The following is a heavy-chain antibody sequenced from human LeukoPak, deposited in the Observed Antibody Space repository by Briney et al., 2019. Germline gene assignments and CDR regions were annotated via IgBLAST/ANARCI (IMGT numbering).Heavy chain of an antibody. D-gene: IGHD5-24*01. J-gene: IGHJ3*02. V-gene: IGHV3-23*01. CDR3: VKSAGKDGYRDVFDI. CDR2: ITKSGDQT. Sequence: GGSLRLSCVPSGITFSNSALSWVRQAPGRGLEWVSTITKSGDQTHYADSVRGLFTISRDIFKNTLYLQMNSLRAEDTAVYHCVKSAGKDGYRDVFDIWGQGTVVTVSS. CDR1: GITFSNSA.